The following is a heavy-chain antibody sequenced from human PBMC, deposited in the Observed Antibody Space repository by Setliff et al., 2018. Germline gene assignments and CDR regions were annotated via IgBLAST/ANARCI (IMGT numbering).Heavy chain of an antibody. CDR1: GFTFKNNG. CDR2: INWDGRSI. V-gene: IGHV3-20*01. CDR3: VRLGTVAAGD. Sequence: GGSLRLSCAAFGFTFKNNGLNWVRQAPGKGLEWVSGINWDGRSIGYADSVKGRFTISRDNAKNSLYLQMNSLRVEDTALYHCVRLGTVAAGDWGQGTLVTVSS. D-gene: IGHD6-19*01. J-gene: IGHJ4*02.